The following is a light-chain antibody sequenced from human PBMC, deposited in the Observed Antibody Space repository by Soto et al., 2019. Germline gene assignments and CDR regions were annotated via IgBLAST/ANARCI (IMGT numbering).Light chain of an antibody. J-gene: IGLJ2*01. V-gene: IGLV2-14*01. CDR3: SSYTSSNTLV. Sequence: QSVLTQPDSVSGSPGQSITISCTGTSSDVGAYNYVSGYQQHPGKAPKPMIFEVSDRPSGCSNRFSGSNSGNTASLTISGLQAEDEDDYYCSSYTSSNTLVFGGGTKLTVL. CDR2: EVS. CDR1: SSDVGAYNY.